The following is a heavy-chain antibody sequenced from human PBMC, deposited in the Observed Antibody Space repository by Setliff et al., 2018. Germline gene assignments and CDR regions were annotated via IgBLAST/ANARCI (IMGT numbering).Heavy chain of an antibody. Sequence: GSLRLSCATSGSNVSTNFMSWVRQAPGKGLEWVSVIYNNGATYYADSVKGRFTISRDNAKNALYLQMNSLRAEDTAVYYCGRVVARPVAGKWHFDYWGQGTLVTVSS. D-gene: IGHD6-19*01. J-gene: IGHJ4*02. CDR1: GSNVSTNF. V-gene: IGHV3-66*01. CDR3: GRVVARPVAGKWHFDY. CDR2: IYNNGAT.